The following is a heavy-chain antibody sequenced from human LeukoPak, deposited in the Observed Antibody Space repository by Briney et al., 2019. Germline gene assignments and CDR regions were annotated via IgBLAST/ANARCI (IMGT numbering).Heavy chain of an antibody. Sequence: SETLSLTCTVSGGSISSSNYYWGWIRQPPGKGLEWIGSIYYSGNTYYNPSLKSRVTISVDTSKNQFSLKLTSVAAADTAVYYCAHFKGGSFDFWGQGTMVTVSS. CDR1: GGSISSSNYY. CDR2: IYYSGNT. D-gene: IGHD1-26*01. CDR3: AHFKGGSFDF. V-gene: IGHV4-39*01. J-gene: IGHJ3*01.